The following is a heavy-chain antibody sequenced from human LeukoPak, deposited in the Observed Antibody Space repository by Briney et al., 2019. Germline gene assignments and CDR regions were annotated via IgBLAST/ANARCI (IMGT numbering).Heavy chain of an antibody. J-gene: IGHJ4*02. Sequence: SETLSLTCAVYGGSFSGYYWSWIRQPPGKGLEWIGEINHSGSTNYNPSLKSRVTISVDTSKNQFSLKLSSVTAADTAVYYCARGGGYRAARYWGQGTLVTVSS. D-gene: IGHD5-24*01. CDR1: GGSFSGYY. CDR2: INHSGST. CDR3: ARGGGYRAARY. V-gene: IGHV4-34*01.